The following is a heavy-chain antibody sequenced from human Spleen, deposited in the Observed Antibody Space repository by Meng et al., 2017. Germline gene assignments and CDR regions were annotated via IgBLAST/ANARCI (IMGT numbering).Heavy chain of an antibody. J-gene: IGHJ3*02. D-gene: IGHD2-21*02. CDR3: ARDRLFGSTAAFDI. CDR2: IYPYGGT. V-gene: IGHV4-4*02. CDR1: GGSISSSNW. Sequence: SETLSLTCAVSGGSISSSNWWSWVRQPPGKGLEWIAEIYPYGGTNFNPSLKSRVTISVDKSKNHFSLELNSVTAADTAVYFCARDRLFGSTAAFDIWGPGTMVTVSS.